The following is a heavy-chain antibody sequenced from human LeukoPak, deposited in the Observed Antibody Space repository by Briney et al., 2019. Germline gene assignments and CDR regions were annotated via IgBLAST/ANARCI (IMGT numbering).Heavy chain of an antibody. Sequence: PGGSLRLSCAASGFTFSNYNMNWVRQAPGKGLEWVSYISSSGSIYYADSVKGRFTISRDNVKNSLDLQKNSLGAEDTAVYYCAREDVYTAMFDYWGQGTLVTVSS. D-gene: IGHD5-18*01. CDR2: ISSSGSI. V-gene: IGHV3-48*01. J-gene: IGHJ4*02. CDR3: AREDVYTAMFDY. CDR1: GFTFSNYN.